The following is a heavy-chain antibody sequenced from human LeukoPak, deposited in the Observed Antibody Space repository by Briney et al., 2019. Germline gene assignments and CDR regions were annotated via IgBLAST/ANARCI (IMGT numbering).Heavy chain of an antibody. Sequence: SVKVSCKASGGTFSSYAISWVRQAPGQGLEWMGGIIPIFGTANYAQKFQGRVTITADESTSTAYMELSSLRSEDTAVYYCARDMVPQNIVATISDYWGQGTLVTVSS. CDR2: IIPIFGTA. J-gene: IGHJ4*02. CDR1: GGTFSSYA. D-gene: IGHD5-12*01. V-gene: IGHV1-69*13. CDR3: ARDMVPQNIVATISDY.